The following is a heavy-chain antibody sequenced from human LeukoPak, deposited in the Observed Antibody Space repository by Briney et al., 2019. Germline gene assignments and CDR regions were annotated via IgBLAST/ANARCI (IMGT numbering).Heavy chain of an antibody. CDR3: ARDITRRDAFDI. CDR1: GFTVSSNY. D-gene: IGHD3-10*01. V-gene: IGHV3-66*01. Sequence: GGSLRLSCVASGFTVSSNYMSWVRQAPGKGLEWVSVIYSGGSTYYADSVKGRFTISRDNSKNTLYLQMNSLRAEDTAVYYCARDITRRDAFDIWGQGTMVTVSS. J-gene: IGHJ3*02. CDR2: IYSGGST.